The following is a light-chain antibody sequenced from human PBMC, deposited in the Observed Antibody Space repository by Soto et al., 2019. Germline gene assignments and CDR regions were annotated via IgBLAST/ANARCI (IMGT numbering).Light chain of an antibody. CDR2: DAS. CDR3: QQYHGFW. V-gene: IGKV1-5*01. CDR1: HSINDW. J-gene: IGKJ1*01. Sequence: DNPLTQSPSSLSASVGDRVTITCRARHSINDWLAWYQQKPGKAPKLLIYDASSLESGVPSRFSGGGSGAEFSLIINGLQPEDFATYYCQQYHGFWFGQGTKVDIK.